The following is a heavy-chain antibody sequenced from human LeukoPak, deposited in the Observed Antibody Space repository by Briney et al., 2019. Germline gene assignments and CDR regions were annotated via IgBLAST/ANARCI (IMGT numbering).Heavy chain of an antibody. D-gene: IGHD3-3*01. J-gene: IGHJ3*02. V-gene: IGHV4-59*08. Sequence: SETLSLTCTVSGGSISSYYWSWIRQPPGKGLEWIGYIYYSGSTNYNPSLKSRVTISVDTSKNQFSLKLSSVTAADTAVYYCARLKYYDFWSGYYRPQDAFDIWGQGTMVTVSS. CDR1: GGSISSYY. CDR2: IYYSGST. CDR3: ARLKYYDFWSGYYRPQDAFDI.